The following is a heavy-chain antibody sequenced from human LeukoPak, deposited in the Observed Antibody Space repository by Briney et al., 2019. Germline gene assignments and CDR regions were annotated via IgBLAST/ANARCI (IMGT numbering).Heavy chain of an antibody. V-gene: IGHV4-61*01. Sequence: PSETLSLTCTVSGGSVSSGSYYWSWIRQPPGKGLEWIAYIYYSGSTNYNPSLKNRATISVDTSKNQFSLKLTSVTAADTAVYYCARSLITVAGATAGFDFWGQGTLVTVSS. D-gene: IGHD6-19*01. CDR3: ARSLITVAGATAGFDF. CDR1: GGSVSSGSYY. J-gene: IGHJ4*02. CDR2: IYYSGST.